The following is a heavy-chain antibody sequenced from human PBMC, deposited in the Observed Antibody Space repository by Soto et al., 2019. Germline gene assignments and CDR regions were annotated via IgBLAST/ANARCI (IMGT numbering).Heavy chain of an antibody. D-gene: IGHD2-15*01. V-gene: IGHV3-11*01. J-gene: IGHJ5*02. CDR2: ISSSGSTI. Sequence: GGSLRLSCAASGFTFSDYYMSWIRQAPGKGLEWVSYISSSGSTIYYADSVKGRFTISRDNAKNSLYLQMNSLRAEDTAVYYCARRREPSYCSGGSCYSGFDPWGQGTLVTVSS. CDR3: ARRREPSYCSGGSCYSGFDP. CDR1: GFTFSDYY.